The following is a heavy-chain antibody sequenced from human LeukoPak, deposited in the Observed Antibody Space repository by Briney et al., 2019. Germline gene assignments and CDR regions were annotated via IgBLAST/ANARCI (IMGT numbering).Heavy chain of an antibody. V-gene: IGHV4-30-4*01. CDR3: ARDKGGGYFIYWFDP. CDR1: GGSISSGDYY. J-gene: IGHJ5*02. D-gene: IGHD3-22*01. Sequence: SSQTLSLTCTVSGGSISSGDYYWSWIRQPPGKGLEWIGYIYYSGSTYYNPSLKSRVTISVDTSKNQFSLKLSSVTAADTAVYYCARDKGGGYFIYWFDPLGPGNPGHRLL. CDR2: IYYSGST.